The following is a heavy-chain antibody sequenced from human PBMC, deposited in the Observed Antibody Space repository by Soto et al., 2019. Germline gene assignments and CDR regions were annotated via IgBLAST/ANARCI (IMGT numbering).Heavy chain of an antibody. Sequence: QVQLVQSGAEVKELGSSVKVSCKTSGGTFTTSSFVWVRQGPGQGLEWRGGIIPIFSKTNFEPKFQGRVTFTADESTRTVYMDLSSLRSEDTAIYYCATDVVRSTGGDSWGQGTLVTVSS. J-gene: IGHJ4*02. CDR2: IIPIFSKT. D-gene: IGHD7-27*01. V-gene: IGHV1-69*01. CDR1: GGTFTTSS. CDR3: ATDVVRSTGGDS.